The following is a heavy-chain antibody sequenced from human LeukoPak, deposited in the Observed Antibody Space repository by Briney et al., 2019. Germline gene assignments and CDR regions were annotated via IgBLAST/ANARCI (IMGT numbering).Heavy chain of an antibody. CDR2: ISSSGGNT. Sequence: GGSLRLSCTASGLTFSSFAMSWVRQAPGKGLEWVSGISSSGGNTYHADSVKGRFTISRDNSKNTLYLQMNSLRAEDTAVYYCARDPLAYCGGDCLGYFDYWGQGTLVTVSS. CDR1: GLTFSSFA. D-gene: IGHD2-21*01. J-gene: IGHJ4*02. CDR3: ARDPLAYCGGDCLGYFDY. V-gene: IGHV3-23*01.